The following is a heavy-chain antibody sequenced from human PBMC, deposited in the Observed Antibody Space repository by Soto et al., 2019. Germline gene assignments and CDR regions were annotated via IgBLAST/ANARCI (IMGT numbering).Heavy chain of an antibody. CDR2: IWYDGSNK. D-gene: IGHD3-22*01. Sequence: QVQLVESGGGVVQPGRSLRLSCAASGFTFSSYGMHWVRQAPGKGLEWVAVIWYDGSNKYYADSVKGRFTISRDNSKITLYLQMNSLSAEDTAVYYCARDLDQYYYDSSIQHWGQGTLVTVSS. CDR1: GFTFSSYG. CDR3: ARDLDQYYYDSSIQH. V-gene: IGHV3-33*01. J-gene: IGHJ1*01.